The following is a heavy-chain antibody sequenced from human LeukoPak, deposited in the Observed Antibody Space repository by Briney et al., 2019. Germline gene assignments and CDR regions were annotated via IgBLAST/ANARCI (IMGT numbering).Heavy chain of an antibody. CDR3: ARDVTLWFGELLPSSFDY. V-gene: IGHV3-20*04. Sequence: PGGSLRLSCAASGFTFDDYGMSWARQAPGKGLEWVSGINWDGGSTGYADSVKGRFTISRDNAKNSLYLQMNSLRAEDTAVYYCARDVTLWFGELLPSSFDYWGQGTLVTVSS. D-gene: IGHD3-10*01. J-gene: IGHJ4*02. CDR2: INWDGGST. CDR1: GFTFDDYG.